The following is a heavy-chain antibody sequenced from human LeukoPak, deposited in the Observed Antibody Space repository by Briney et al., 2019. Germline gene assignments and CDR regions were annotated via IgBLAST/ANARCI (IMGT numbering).Heavy chain of an antibody. J-gene: IGHJ4*01. V-gene: IGHV3-48*03. D-gene: IGHD5-12*01. Sequence: AGGSLRLSCAASGFTFNTYEMNWVRQAPGKGLGWVSYISGSDSSSGKTESYADSVKGRFTISRDNAKNSLFLQMNSLRAEDTGVYYCTRDHAYDYDYWGHGTLVTVSS. CDR3: TRDHAYDYDY. CDR2: ISGSDSSSGKTE. CDR1: GFTFNTYE.